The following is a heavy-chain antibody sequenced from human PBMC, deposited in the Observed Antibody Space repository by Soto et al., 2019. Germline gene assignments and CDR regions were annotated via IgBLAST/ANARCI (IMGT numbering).Heavy chain of an antibody. CDR1: GFTFSSYS. V-gene: IGHV3-21*01. CDR2: ISSSSSYI. D-gene: IGHD2-15*01. J-gene: IGHJ4*02. Sequence: GGSLRLSCAASGFTFSSYSMNWVRQAPGKGLEWVSSISSSSSYIYYADSVKGRFTISRDNAKNSLYLQMNSLRAEDTAVYYCASLDGYCSGGSCSDYWGQGTLVTVSS. CDR3: ASLDGYCSGGSCSDY.